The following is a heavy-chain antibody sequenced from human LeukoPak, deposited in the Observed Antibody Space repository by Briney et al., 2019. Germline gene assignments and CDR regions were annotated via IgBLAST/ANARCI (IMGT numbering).Heavy chain of an antibody. CDR2: IYYSGST. Sequence: PSETLSLTCTVSGGSISSYYWSWIRQPPGKGLEWIGYIYYSGSTNCNPSLKSRVTISVDTSKNQFSLKLSSVTAADTAVYYCARYVVVAATFDYWGQGTLVTVSS. CDR3: ARYVVVAATFDY. J-gene: IGHJ4*02. V-gene: IGHV4-59*08. D-gene: IGHD2-15*01. CDR1: GGSISSYY.